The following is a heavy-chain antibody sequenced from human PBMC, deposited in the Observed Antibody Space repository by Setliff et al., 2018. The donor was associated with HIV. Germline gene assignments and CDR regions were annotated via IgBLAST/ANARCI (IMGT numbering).Heavy chain of an antibody. CDR2: IYTSGST. CDR1: GGSISSGTYY. CDR3: ARENGRTNYYYYYGMDV. V-gene: IGHV4-61*02. Sequence: PSETLSLTCTVSGGSISSGTYYWSWVRQPAGKGLEWIGRIYTSGSTNYNPSLKSRVTISLDTSKSQFSLKLSSVTAADTAVYYCARENGRTNYYYYYGMDVWGQGTTVTVSS. J-gene: IGHJ6*02.